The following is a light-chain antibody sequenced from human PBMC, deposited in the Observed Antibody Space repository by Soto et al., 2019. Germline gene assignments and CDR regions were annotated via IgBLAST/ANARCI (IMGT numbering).Light chain of an antibody. Sequence: QAVVTQAPSVSGTPGQRVTISCSGSSSNIGSNTVNWYQQLPGTAPKLLIYSNNQRPSGVPDRFSGSKSGTSASLAISGLQSEDEADYYCAAWDDSLNGVVFGGGTKLTVL. J-gene: IGLJ2*01. CDR2: SNN. V-gene: IGLV1-44*01. CDR3: AAWDDSLNGVV. CDR1: SSNIGSNT.